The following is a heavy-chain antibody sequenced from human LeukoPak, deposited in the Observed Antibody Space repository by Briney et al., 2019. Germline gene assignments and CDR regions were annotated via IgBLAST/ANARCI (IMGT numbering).Heavy chain of an antibody. CDR2: ISGRGGST. CDR3: AKDLSSPGYFFDY. J-gene: IGHJ4*02. Sequence: GGSLRLSCAASGFTFSSYPMSWDRQTPGKGLEGVSGISGRGGSTYYADSVKGRFTISRDNSKSTLYLQINSLRAEDTAVYYCAKDLSSPGYFFDYWGQGTLVSVSS. D-gene: IGHD6-6*01. V-gene: IGHV3-23*01. CDR1: GFTFSSYP.